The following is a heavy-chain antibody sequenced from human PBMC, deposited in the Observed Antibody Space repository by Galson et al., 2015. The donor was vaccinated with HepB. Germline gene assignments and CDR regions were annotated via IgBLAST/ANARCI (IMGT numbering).Heavy chain of an antibody. J-gene: IGHJ6*02. CDR2: ISYDGSNK. V-gene: IGHV3-30*04. Sequence: SLRLSCAASGFTFSSYAMHWVRQAPGKGLEWVAVISYDGSNKYYADSVKGRFTISRDNSKNTLYLQMNSLRAEDTAVYYCARSDQFDYYGMDVWGQGTTVTVSS. CDR1: GFTFSSYA. CDR3: ARSDQFDYYGMDV. D-gene: IGHD5-24*01.